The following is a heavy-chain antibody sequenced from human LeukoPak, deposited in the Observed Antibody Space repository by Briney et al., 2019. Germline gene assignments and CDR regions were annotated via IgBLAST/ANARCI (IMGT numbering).Heavy chain of an antibody. J-gene: IGHJ2*01. CDR2: IKPDGGET. D-gene: IGHD3-10*01. V-gene: IGHV3-7*01. CDR1: GFTFSSYE. CDR3: VRYYTRQSWYFDL. Sequence: GGSLRLSCAASGFTFSSYEMNWVRQAPGKGLEWVANIKPDGGETYYVDSVKGQFTVSRDNARNSLYLQMNSLRAEDTAVYYCVRYYTRQSWYFDLWGRGTLVTVSS.